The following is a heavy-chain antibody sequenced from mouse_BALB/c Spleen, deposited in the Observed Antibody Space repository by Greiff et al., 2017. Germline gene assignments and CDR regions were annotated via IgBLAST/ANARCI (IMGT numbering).Heavy chain of an antibody. CDR1: GFTFRSYT. V-gene: IGHV5-6-4*01. J-gene: IGHJ3*01. D-gene: IGHD2-4*01. Sequence: EVMLVESGGGLVKPGGSLKLSCAASGFTFRSYTMSWVRQTPEKRLEWVATISSGGSYTDYPDSLKGRFTISRDNAKNTLYLQMRSLKSEDTAMSYCTRAGYDYDGAWFAYWGQGTLVTVSA. CDR3: TRAGYDYDGAWFAY. CDR2: ISSGGSYT.